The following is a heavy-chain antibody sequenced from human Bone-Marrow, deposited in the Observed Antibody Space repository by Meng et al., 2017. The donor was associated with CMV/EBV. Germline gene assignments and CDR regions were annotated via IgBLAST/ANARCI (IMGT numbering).Heavy chain of an antibody. D-gene: IGHD5-24*01. CDR2: LNQVGNGR. CDR3: ASIGDGYMRADSNGMGV. CDR1: GFTFSGFW. V-gene: IGHV3-7*01. Sequence: GGFLRLSCEGSGFTFSGFWMTWVRLPPGKGLEWVACLNQVGNGRYYVDSVKGRFTISRDNAKNSLYLQMNSLRDEDTAVYYCASIGDGYMRADSNGMGVWGQGTTVTVSS. J-gene: IGHJ6*02.